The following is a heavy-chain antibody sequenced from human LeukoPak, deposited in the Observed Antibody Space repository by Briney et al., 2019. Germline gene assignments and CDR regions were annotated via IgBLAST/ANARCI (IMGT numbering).Heavy chain of an antibody. CDR3: ARCGTGSYYNPSLGLDH. Sequence: PSETLSPTCTVSGGSVSSTTHYWTWIRQPPGKGLEWIGHIYYRGTTKYSPSLKSRVTMSVDTSKNQFSLKLTSVTAADTAVYYCARCGTGSYYNPSLGLDHWGQGNLVTVSS. CDR1: GGSVSSTTHY. D-gene: IGHD3-10*01. V-gene: IGHV4-61*01. CDR2: IYYRGTT. J-gene: IGHJ4*02.